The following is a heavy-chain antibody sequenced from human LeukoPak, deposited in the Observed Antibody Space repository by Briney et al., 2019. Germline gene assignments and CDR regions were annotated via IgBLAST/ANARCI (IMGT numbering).Heavy chain of an antibody. CDR2: INPNSGGT. CDR3: ARDLVVVPAAPHDYYYYYMDV. CDR1: GYTFTGYY. Sequence: ASVKVSCKASGYTFTGYYMHWVRQAPGQGLEWMGWINPNSGGTNYAQKFQGRVTMTRDTSISTAYMELSRLRSDDTAVYYCARDLVVVPAAPHDYYYYYMDVWGKGTTVTISS. V-gene: IGHV1-2*02. J-gene: IGHJ6*03. D-gene: IGHD2-2*01.